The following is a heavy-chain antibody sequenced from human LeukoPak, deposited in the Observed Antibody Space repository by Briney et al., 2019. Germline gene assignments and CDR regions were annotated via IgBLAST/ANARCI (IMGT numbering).Heavy chain of an antibody. CDR2: ISSNGGST. J-gene: IGHJ4*02. V-gene: IGHV3-64*01. Sequence: PGGSLRLSCAASGFTFSSYAMHWVRQAPGKGLEYVSAISSNGGSTYYANSVKGRFTISRDNSKNTLYVQMGSLRAEDMAVYYCARGQRGSGFDYWGQGTLVTVSS. D-gene: IGHD3-10*01. CDR3: ARGQRGSGFDY. CDR1: GFTFSSYA.